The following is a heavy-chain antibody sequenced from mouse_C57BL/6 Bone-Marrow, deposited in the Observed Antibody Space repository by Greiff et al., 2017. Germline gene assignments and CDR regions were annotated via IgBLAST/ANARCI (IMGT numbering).Heavy chain of an antibody. V-gene: IGHV5-6*01. CDR2: ISSGARYT. J-gene: IGHJ2*01. CDR3: ARHWIWYPYDFDY. D-gene: IGHD2-1*01. Sequence: EVQLQESGGDLVKPGGSLKLSCAASGFTFSSYGMSWVRQTPDKRLEWVATISSGARYTSYPDSVKGRFPISSANAKNTLYLQMSRLKSEDTAMDYCARHWIWYPYDFDYGGQGTTLTVSS. CDR1: GFTFSSYG.